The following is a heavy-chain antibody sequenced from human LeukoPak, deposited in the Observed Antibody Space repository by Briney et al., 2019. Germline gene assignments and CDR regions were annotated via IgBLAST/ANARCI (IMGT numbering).Heavy chain of an antibody. Sequence: SETLSLTCTVSGGSFINYYWTWIRQPPGKGLEWIAFVYHTGRTRYNPSLQSRITISLDTSKNHFSLQLRSVTAADTAVYYCARLLDYDNSGDADTFDIWGQGTKVSGSS. CDR3: ARLLDYDNSGDADTFDI. D-gene: IGHD3-22*01. CDR2: VYHTGRT. J-gene: IGHJ3*02. CDR1: GGSFINYY. V-gene: IGHV4-59*01.